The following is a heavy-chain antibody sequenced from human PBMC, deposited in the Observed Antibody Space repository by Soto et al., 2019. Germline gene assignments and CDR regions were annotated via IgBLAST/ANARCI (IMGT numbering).Heavy chain of an antibody. CDR1: GFSLSTGGAG. CDR2: IYWDDDK. CDR3: AHYYYDSSGYHTWFAP. D-gene: IGHD3-22*01. J-gene: IGHJ5*02. Sequence: QITLKESGPTLVKPTQTLTLTCTFSGFSLSTGGAGVGWIRQPPGKALEWLALIYWDDDKRYSPFLKSRLTLTKDTSKCQVVLTMTNMDPVDTASYYCAHYYYDSSGYHTWFAPWGQGIRVTVSS. V-gene: IGHV2-5*02.